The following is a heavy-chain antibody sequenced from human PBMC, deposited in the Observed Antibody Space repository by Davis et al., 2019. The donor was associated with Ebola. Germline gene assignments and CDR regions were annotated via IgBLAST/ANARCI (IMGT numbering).Heavy chain of an antibody. V-gene: IGHV3-64*01. CDR3: ARVSRGSEWGPFDY. J-gene: IGHJ4*02. CDR2: ISGSGGST. CDR1: GFTFSSYA. Sequence: GGSLRLSCAASGFTFSSYAMSWVRQAPGKGLEWVSAISGSGGSTYYANSVKGRFTISRDNSKNTLYLQMGRLRAEDMAVYYCARVSRGSEWGPFDYWGQGTLVTVSS. D-gene: IGHD1-26*01.